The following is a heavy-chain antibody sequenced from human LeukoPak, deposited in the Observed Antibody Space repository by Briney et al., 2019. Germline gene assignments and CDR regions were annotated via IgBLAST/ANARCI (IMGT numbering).Heavy chain of an antibody. Sequence: SETLSLTCTVSGGSISSYYWSWIRQPPGKGLEWIGYIYYGGSTNYNPSLKSRVTISVDTSKNQFSLKLSSVTAADTAVYYCASLPCGGDCYSGGWGQGTLVTVSS. CDR1: GGSISSYY. V-gene: IGHV4-59*08. CDR2: IYYGGST. J-gene: IGHJ4*02. D-gene: IGHD2-21*02. CDR3: ASLPCGGDCYSGG.